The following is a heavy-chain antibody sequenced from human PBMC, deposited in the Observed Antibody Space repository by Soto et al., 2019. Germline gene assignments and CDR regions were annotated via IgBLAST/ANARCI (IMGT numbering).Heavy chain of an antibody. V-gene: IGHV3-33*01. CDR1: GFSFSSYG. Sequence: QVQLVESGGGVVQPGKSLRLSCAASGFSFSSYGMHWVRQAPGKGLEWVAVIWYDGSNEDYADSVKGRFAISRDNSKNTLYLQMKSLGADDTAVYYGARDRDYYDNSGYALDIWGQGTVVTVSS. J-gene: IGHJ3*02. CDR2: IWYDGSNE. D-gene: IGHD3-22*01. CDR3: ARDRDYYDNSGYALDI.